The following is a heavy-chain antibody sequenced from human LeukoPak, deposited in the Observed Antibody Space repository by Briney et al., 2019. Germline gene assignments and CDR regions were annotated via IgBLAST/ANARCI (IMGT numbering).Heavy chain of an antibody. CDR2: IYTSGST. CDR1: GGSISSGSYY. CDR3: ARAYYDILTGYYNRNWYFDL. Sequence: PSETLSLTCTVSGGSISSGSYYWSWIRQPAGKGLEWIGRIYTSGSTNYNPSLKSRVTISVDTSKNQFSLKLSSVTAADTAVYYCARAYYDILTGYYNRNWYFDLWGRGTLVTVSS. V-gene: IGHV4-61*02. J-gene: IGHJ2*01. D-gene: IGHD3-9*01.